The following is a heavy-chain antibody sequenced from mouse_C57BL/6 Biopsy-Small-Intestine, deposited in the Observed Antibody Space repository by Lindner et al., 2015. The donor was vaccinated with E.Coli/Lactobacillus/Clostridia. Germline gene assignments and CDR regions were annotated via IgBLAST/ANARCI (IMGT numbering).Heavy chain of an antibody. CDR1: GYTFTSSN. CDR2: IYPRSGNS. Sequence: VQLQESGAELARPGASVKLSCKASGYTFTSSNINWVMQRTGQGLEWIGEIYPRSGNSYYNEKFKGKATLTTDQSSSTVYMQLSSLTSEDSAVYFCTTGPWFAYWGQGTLVTVSA. CDR3: TTGPWFAY. V-gene: IGHV1-81*01. J-gene: IGHJ3*01. D-gene: IGHD4-1*01.